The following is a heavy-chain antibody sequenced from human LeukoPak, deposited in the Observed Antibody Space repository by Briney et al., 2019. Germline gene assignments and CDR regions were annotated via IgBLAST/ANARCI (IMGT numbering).Heavy chain of an antibody. Sequence: GGSLRLSCAASGFTFSSSAMSWVRQAPGKGLEWVSYISSSSSTIYYADSVKGRFTISRDNAKNSLYLQMNSLRDEDTAVYYCARDIVGATNEPDCWGQGTLVTVSS. CDR1: GFTFSSSA. J-gene: IGHJ4*02. CDR3: ARDIVGATNEPDC. V-gene: IGHV3-48*02. D-gene: IGHD1-26*01. CDR2: ISSSSSTI.